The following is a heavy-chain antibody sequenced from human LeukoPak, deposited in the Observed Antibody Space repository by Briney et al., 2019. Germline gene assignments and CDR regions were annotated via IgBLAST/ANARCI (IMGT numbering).Heavy chain of an antibody. V-gene: IGHV3-53*01. CDR1: GFNVSSNY. CDR3: ARDIVATNFDY. D-gene: IGHD5-12*01. Sequence: PGGSLRLSCAASGFNVSSNYMSWVRQAPGKELEWVSVIFTSGSTFYADSVKGRFTISRDISKNTLYLQMNSLRAEDTAVYYCARDIVATNFDYWGQGTLVTVSS. CDR2: IFTSGST. J-gene: IGHJ4*02.